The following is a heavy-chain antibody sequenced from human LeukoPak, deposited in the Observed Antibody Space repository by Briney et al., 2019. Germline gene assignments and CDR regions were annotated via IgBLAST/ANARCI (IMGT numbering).Heavy chain of an antibody. J-gene: IGHJ6*03. CDR1: GFTFTRYG. Sequence: GGSLRLSCAASGFTFTRYGLHWVRQAPGKGLEWVAFVRYDGSEKYYADSVKGRFTISRDDSRNTVFLQMNSLTAEDTAVYYCAKGSLYCTSSTCPQYYYYMDVWGKGTTVTVSS. CDR2: VRYDGSEK. CDR3: AKGSLYCTSSTCPQYYYYMDV. D-gene: IGHD2/OR15-2a*01. V-gene: IGHV3-30*02.